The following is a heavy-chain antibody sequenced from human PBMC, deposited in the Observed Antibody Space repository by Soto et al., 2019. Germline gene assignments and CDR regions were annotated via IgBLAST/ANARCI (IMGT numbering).Heavy chain of an antibody. Sequence: SETLSLTCTVSGGSISSYYWSWIRQPPRKGLEWIGYIYYSGSTNYNPSLKSRVTISVDTSKNQFSLKLSSVTAADTAEYYCARQLEPRGYGGYAGLDYWGQGTLVPVSS. V-gene: IGHV4-59*08. CDR1: GGSISSYY. D-gene: IGHD5-12*01. J-gene: IGHJ4*02. CDR3: ARQLEPRGYGGYAGLDY. CDR2: IYYSGST.